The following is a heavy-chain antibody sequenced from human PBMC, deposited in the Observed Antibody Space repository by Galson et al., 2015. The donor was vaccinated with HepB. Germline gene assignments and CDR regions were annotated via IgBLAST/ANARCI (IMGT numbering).Heavy chain of an antibody. CDR2: ISYDGSNK. D-gene: IGHD4-17*01. CDR1: GFTFSSYG. Sequence: SLRLSCAASGFTFSSYGMHWVRQAPGKGLEWVAVISYDGSNKYYADSVKGRFTISRDNSKNTLYLQMNSLRAEDTAVYYCAREHDLYGDYVEAWIDYWGQGTLVTVSS. V-gene: IGHV3-30*03. J-gene: IGHJ4*02. CDR3: AREHDLYGDYVEAWIDY.